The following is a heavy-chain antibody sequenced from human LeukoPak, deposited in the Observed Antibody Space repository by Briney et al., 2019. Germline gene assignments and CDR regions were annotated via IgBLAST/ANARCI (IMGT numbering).Heavy chain of an antibody. D-gene: IGHD2-8*01. J-gene: IGHJ1*01. Sequence: PGGSLRLSCAASGFAFCNYGMRWVRQAPGKWLEWVANIREGGSEIFYVDSVKGRFTISRYNAKSSLYLQMNSLGAEDTAIYYCAISSTYASLWGRDALVTVSS. CDR1: GFAFCNYG. CDR3: AISSTYASL. V-gene: IGHV3-7*03. CDR2: IREGGSEI.